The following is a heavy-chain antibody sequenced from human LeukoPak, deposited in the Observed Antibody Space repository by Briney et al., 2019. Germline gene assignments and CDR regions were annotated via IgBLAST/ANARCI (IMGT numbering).Heavy chain of an antibody. CDR2: IYYSGST. CDR1: GGSISSYH. J-gene: IGHJ5*02. Sequence: SETLSLTCTVSGGSISSYHWSWIRQPPGKGLEWIGYIYYSGSTNYNPSLKSRVTISVDTSKNQFSLKLSSVTAADTAVYYCARSPGSGSYTWFDPWGQGTLVTVSS. V-gene: IGHV4-59*12. D-gene: IGHD3-10*01. CDR3: ARSPGSGSYTWFDP.